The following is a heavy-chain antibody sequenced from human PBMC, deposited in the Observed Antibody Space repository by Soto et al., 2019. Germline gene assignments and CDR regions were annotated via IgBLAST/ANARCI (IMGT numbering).Heavy chain of an antibody. J-gene: IGHJ4*02. Sequence: GSLRLSCAASGFTFSSYAMHWVRQAPGKGLEWVAVISYDGSNKYYADSVKGRFTISRDNSKNTLYLQMNSLRAEDTAVYYCAQIAAAGSGDYWGQGTLVTVSS. CDR1: GFTFSSYA. CDR3: AQIAAAGSGDY. D-gene: IGHD6-13*01. V-gene: IGHV3-30-3*01. CDR2: ISYDGSNK.